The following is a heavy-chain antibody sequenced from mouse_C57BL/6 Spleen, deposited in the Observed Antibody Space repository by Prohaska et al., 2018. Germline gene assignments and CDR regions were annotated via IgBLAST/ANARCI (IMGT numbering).Heavy chain of an antibody. CDR1: GYSFTGYY. CDR3: SRSGRVKTGFTY. Sequence: GPELVKPGASVKISCKASGYSFTGYYMNWVKQSPEKSIEWIGEFNPSTGGTTYNQKFKSKATLTVDKSSSTAYMQLSSLTSEDYAVLYCSRSGRVKTGFTYWGKGTLVTVSA. CDR2: FNPSTGGT. J-gene: IGHJ3*01. D-gene: IGHD3-1*01. V-gene: IGHV1-42*01.